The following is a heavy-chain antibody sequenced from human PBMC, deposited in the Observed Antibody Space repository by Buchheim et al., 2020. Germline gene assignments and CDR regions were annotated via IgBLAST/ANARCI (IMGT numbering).Heavy chain of an antibody. Sequence: EVQLLESGGGLVQPGGSLRLSCAASGFTFSSYAMSWVRQAPGKGLEWVSAISGSGGSTYYADSVKGRFTISRDNSKNTLYLQMNSLRAEDTAVYYCAKDRASQLSRFGEYGFDPWGQGTL. V-gene: IGHV3-23*01. CDR2: ISGSGGST. CDR3: AKDRASQLSRFGEYGFDP. D-gene: IGHD3-10*01. J-gene: IGHJ5*02. CDR1: GFTFSSYA.